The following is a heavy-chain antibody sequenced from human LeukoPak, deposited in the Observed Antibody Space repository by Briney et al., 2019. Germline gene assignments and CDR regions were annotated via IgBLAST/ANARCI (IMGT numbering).Heavy chain of an antibody. D-gene: IGHD6-13*01. Sequence: GESLKTSCKGSGYSFTSYWIGWVRQMPGKGLEWMGIIYPGDSDTRYSPSFQGQVTISADKSISTAYLQWSSLKASDTAMYYCARPNTYSSSWYSLNYWGRGTLVTVSS. V-gene: IGHV5-51*01. J-gene: IGHJ4*02. CDR1: GYSFTSYW. CDR3: ARPNTYSSSWYSLNY. CDR2: IYPGDSDT.